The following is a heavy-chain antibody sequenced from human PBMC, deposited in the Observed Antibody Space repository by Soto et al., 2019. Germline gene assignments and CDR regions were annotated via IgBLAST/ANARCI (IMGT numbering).Heavy chain of an antibody. Sequence: PGGSLRLSCAASEFTFSNSWMSWVRQAPGKGLECVSAIGGDGESTHYADSVKGRFTISRDNSKNTLYLQLNSLRVEDTAVYYCAKVGGFDPWGQGTLVTVSS. D-gene: IGHD4-17*01. CDR1: EFTFSNSW. V-gene: IGHV3-23*01. CDR3: AKVGGFDP. CDR2: IGGDGEST. J-gene: IGHJ5*02.